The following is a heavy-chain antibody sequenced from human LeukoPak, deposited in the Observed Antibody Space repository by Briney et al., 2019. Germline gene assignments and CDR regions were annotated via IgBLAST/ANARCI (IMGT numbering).Heavy chain of an antibody. CDR2: IYHSGST. D-gene: IGHD2-21*01. Sequence: SQSLSLTCTVSGGSISSGGYYWSWIRQPPGKGLEWIGYIYHSGSTYYNPSLKSRVTISVDRSKNQFSLKLSSVTAADTAVYYCAREKYCGGDCYPLGHWYFDLWGRGTLVTVSS. CDR3: AREKYCGGDCYPLGHWYFDL. J-gene: IGHJ2*01. V-gene: IGHV4-30-2*01. CDR1: GGSISSGGYY.